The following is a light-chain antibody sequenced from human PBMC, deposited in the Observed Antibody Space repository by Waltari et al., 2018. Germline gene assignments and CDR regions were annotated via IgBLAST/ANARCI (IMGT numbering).Light chain of an antibody. J-gene: IGKJ1*01. CDR3: QQYGSSPRT. CDR1: QSVSSSY. Sequence: PGERATLSCRTSQSVSSSYLAWYQQKPGQAPRLLIYGASSRATDIPDRFSGSGSGTDFTLTISRLEPEDFAVYYCQQYGSSPRTFGQGTKVEIK. CDR2: GAS. V-gene: IGKV3-20*01.